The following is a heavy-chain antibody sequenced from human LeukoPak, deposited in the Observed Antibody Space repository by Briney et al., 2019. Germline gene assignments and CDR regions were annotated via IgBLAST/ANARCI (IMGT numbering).Heavy chain of an antibody. CDR2: GYCSGNT. D-gene: IGHD5-24*01. V-gene: IGHV4-28*03. J-gene: IGHJ3*01. Sequence: SDTLSLTCSVSGYFINSGHWWGWIRQSPGKVLEGIGYGYCSGNTYYNPSLKSRVTMSGDTSKNQFSLRLNPVTAVDTAVYFCARARRRRLQSDGGSFFDLWGQGTMVTVSS. CDR3: ARARRRRLQSDGGSFFDL. CDR1: GYFINSGHW.